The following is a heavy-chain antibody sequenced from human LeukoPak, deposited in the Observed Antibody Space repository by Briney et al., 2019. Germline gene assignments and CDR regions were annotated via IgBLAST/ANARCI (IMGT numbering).Heavy chain of an antibody. D-gene: IGHD1-26*01. CDR3: ARAYSGTYGLGYYYMDV. V-gene: IGHV3-21*01. CDR1: GFTFSTYS. CDR2: ISSSSSYI. Sequence: PGGSLRLSCVGSGFTFSTYSMNWVRQAPGKGLEWVSSISSSSSYIYYADSVKGRFTISRDNAKNSLYLQMNSLRVEDTAVYYCARAYSGTYGLGYYYMDVWGKGTTVTISS. J-gene: IGHJ6*03.